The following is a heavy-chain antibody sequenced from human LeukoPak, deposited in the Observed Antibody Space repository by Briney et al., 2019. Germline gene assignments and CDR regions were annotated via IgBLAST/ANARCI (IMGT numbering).Heavy chain of an antibody. V-gene: IGHV4-34*01. CDR3: ATYGGDWKFDS. Sequence: SDTLSLTCGASDGSLDIYYWMFVRQPPGKGLQWIGEITYRGSPYYHPSLKSRVTISIDASQRHVSLTLNSVTAADTAVYYCATYGGDWKFDSWGQGTLVTVSS. D-gene: IGHD2-21*01. J-gene: IGHJ4*02. CDR1: DGSLDIYY. CDR2: ITYRGSP.